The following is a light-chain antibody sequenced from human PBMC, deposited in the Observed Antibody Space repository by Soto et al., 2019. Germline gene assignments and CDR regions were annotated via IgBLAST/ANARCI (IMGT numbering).Light chain of an antibody. Sequence: DIQMTQSPSSLSAFVGDSVTITCRASQSISTYVNWYQQKPGKAPTLLIYTTSNLESGVPSRFSGSGSGTDFTLTISSLQPEDFATYFCQQSYSRPRTFGRGTKVEI. CDR3: QQSYSRPRT. CDR2: TTS. V-gene: IGKV1-39*01. J-gene: IGKJ4*02. CDR1: QSISTY.